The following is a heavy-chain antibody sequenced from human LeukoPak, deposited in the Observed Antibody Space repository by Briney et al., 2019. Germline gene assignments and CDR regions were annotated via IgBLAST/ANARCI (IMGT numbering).Heavy chain of an antibody. J-gene: IGHJ4*02. Sequence: SETLSLTCTVSGGSISSSSYYWGWIRQPPGKGREWIGSIYYSGSTYYNPSLKSRVTISVDTSKNQFSLKLSSVTAADTAVYYCAGLPAGNYWGQGTLVTVSS. CDR1: GGSISSSSYY. D-gene: IGHD2-2*01. V-gene: IGHV4-39*01. CDR2: IYYSGST. CDR3: AGLPAGNY.